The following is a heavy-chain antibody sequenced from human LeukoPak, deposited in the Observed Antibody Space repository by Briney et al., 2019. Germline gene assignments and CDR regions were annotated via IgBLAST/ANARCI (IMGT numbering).Heavy chain of an antibody. CDR1: GGSISTYY. J-gene: IGHJ3*02. Sequence: SETLSLTCTVSGGSISTYYWSWIRQPPGRGLEWIGYVYFTGSTKYNSSLESRVTISVDTSKNQFSLKLSSVTAADTAVYYCARESSGWFPWAFDIWGQGTMVTVSS. CDR3: ARESSGWFPWAFDI. CDR2: VYFTGST. V-gene: IGHV4-59*12. D-gene: IGHD6-19*01.